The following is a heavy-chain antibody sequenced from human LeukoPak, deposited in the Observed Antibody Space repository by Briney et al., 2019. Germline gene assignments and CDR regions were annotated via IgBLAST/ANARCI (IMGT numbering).Heavy chain of an antibody. Sequence: PGGSLRLSCAASGFSFSDYYMGWIRQPPGKGLEWVSYISTTTGYTNYADSVKGRFSISRDNAKNSLSPQMNSLRAEDTALYYWARARLATGYYFDCWGQGTLVTVSS. J-gene: IGHJ4*02. D-gene: IGHD3-9*01. CDR2: ISTTTGYT. CDR3: ARARLATGYYFDC. V-gene: IGHV3-11*05. CDR1: GFSFSDYY.